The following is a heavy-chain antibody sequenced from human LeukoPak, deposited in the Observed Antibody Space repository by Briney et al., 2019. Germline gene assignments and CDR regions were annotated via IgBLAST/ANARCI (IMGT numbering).Heavy chain of an antibody. D-gene: IGHD5-12*01. CDR3: ARSPQVATIPSGRGY. CDR1: GGTFSSYA. Sequence: ASVKVSCKASGGTFSSYAISWVRQAPGQGLEWMGGIIPIFGTANYAQKFQGRVTITADKSTSTAYMELSSLRSEDTAVYYCARSPQVATIPSGRGYWGQGTLVTVSS. V-gene: IGHV1-69*06. J-gene: IGHJ4*02. CDR2: IIPIFGTA.